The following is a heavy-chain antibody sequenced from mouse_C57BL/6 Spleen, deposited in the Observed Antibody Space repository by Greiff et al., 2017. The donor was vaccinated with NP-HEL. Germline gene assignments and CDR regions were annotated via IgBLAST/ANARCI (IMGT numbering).Heavy chain of an antibody. CDR3: ARGDGNYGAMDY. CDR2: IYPGDGDT. J-gene: IGHJ4*01. D-gene: IGHD2-1*01. Sequence: QVQLQQSGAELVKPGASVKISCKASGYAFSSYWMNWVKQRPGKGLEWIGQIYPGDGDTNYNGKFKGKATLTADKSSSTAYMQLSSLTSEDSAVYFCARGDGNYGAMDYWGQGTSVTVSS. CDR1: GYAFSSYW. V-gene: IGHV1-80*01.